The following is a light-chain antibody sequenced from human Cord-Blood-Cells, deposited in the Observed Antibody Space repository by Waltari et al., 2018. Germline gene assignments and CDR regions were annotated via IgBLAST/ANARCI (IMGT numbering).Light chain of an antibody. V-gene: IGKV4-1*01. CDR1: QSVLYSSNNKNY. CDR3: QQYYSTPIT. Sequence: DIVMTQSTDSLAVSLGERATIHCKSSQSVLYSSNNKNYLAWYQQKPGQPPKLLIYWASTRESGVPDRFSGSGSGTDFTLTISSLQAEDVAVYYCQQYYSTPITFGQGTRLEIK. J-gene: IGKJ5*01. CDR2: WAS.